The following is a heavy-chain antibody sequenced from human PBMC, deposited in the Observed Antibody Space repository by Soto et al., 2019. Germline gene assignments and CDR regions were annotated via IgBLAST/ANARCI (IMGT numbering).Heavy chain of an antibody. CDR3: ARAYYDFWTSYHYGMDV. CDR1: GVSISSDGYS. J-gene: IGHJ6*02. CDR2: IYQSGST. Sequence: QLQLQESGSGLVKPSQTLSLTCAVSGVSISSDGYSWSWIRQPPGKGLEWIGFIYQSGSTYYNPSLERRGTMSVDRSKNQFSLKLTSVTAADTAVYYCARAYYDFWTSYHYGMDVWGQGTTVTVSS. V-gene: IGHV4-30-2*01. D-gene: IGHD3-3*01.